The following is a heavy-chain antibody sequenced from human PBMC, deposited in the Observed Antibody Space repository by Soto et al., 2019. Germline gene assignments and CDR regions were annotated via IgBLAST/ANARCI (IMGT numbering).Heavy chain of an antibody. Sequence: PGGSLRLSCTASGFTFGDYAMSWVRQAPGKGLEWVGFIRSKAYGGTTEYAASVKGRFTISRDDSKSIAYLQMSSLKTEDTAVYYCTSGDTYYYYGMDVWGQGTTVTVSS. CDR2: IRSKAYGGTT. CDR1: GFTFGDYA. J-gene: IGHJ6*02. CDR3: TSGDTYYYYGMDV. V-gene: IGHV3-49*04. D-gene: IGHD2-21*01.